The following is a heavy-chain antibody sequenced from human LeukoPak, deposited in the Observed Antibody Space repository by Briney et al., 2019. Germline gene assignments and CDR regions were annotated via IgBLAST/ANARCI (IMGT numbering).Heavy chain of an antibody. J-gene: IGHJ4*02. CDR3: ARGAHYNILTAYFDY. V-gene: IGHV4-30-2*01. CDR2: IYHSGST. D-gene: IGHD3-9*01. CDR1: GGSINRGGYS. Sequence: SQTLSLTCAVSGGSINRGGYSWSWIRQPPGKGLEWIGYIYHSGSTYYNPSLESRVTISLDRSKNQFSLKLTSVTAADTAVYYRARGAHYNILTAYFDYWGQGTLVTVSS.